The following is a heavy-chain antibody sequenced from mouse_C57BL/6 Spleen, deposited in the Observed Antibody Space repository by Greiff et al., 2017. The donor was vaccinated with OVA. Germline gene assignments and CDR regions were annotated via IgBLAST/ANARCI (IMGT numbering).Heavy chain of an antibody. CDR3: ARYNYDYDWFAY. D-gene: IGHD2-4*01. Sequence: QVQLQQPGTELVKPGASVKLSCKASGYTFTSYWMNWVKQRPGQGLEWIGNINPSNGGTNYNEKFKSKATLTVDKSSSTAYMQLSSLTSEDSAVYYCARYNYDYDWFAYWGQGTLVTVSA. J-gene: IGHJ3*01. CDR2: INPSNGGT. CDR1: GYTFTSYW. V-gene: IGHV1-53*01.